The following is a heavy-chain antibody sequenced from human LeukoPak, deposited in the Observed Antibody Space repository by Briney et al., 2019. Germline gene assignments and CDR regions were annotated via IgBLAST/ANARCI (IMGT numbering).Heavy chain of an antibody. CDR2: INPNSGVT. CDR1: GNTFTGYY. J-gene: IGHJ4*02. CDR3: ATSTVTTCCDY. D-gene: IGHD1/OR15-1a*01. Sequence: ASVKVSCKASGNTFTGYYMHWVRQAPGQGLELMGWINPNSGVTIYAQKFQERVTMTRDTPISTAYLELSRLRSEATGVCYVATSTVTTCCDYGGQGTLVTVSS. V-gene: IGHV1-2*02.